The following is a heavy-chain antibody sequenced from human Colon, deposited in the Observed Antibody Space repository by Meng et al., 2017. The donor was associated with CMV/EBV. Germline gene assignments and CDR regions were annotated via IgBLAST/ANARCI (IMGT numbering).Heavy chain of an antibody. CDR1: GGSVNNGSNY. CDR2: ISYSGNT. D-gene: IGHD6-19*01. Sequence: SETLSLTCSVSGGSVNNGSNYWTWIRQPPGKGLEWIGYISYSGNTNYNPSLKSRVTISLDTSRNQFFLKLTSMNAADTAIYYCARESSGWSTGIDYWGQGTLVTVSS. J-gene: IGHJ4*02. CDR3: ARESSGWSTGIDY. V-gene: IGHV4-61*01.